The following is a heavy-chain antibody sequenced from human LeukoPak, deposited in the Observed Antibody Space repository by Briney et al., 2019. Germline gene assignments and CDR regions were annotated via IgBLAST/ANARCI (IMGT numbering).Heavy chain of an antibody. CDR2: IYYSGST. CDR3: ARDRGLPVVPAADAFDI. Sequence: PSETLSLTCTVSGGSISSYYWSWIRQPPGKGLEWIGYIYYSGSTNYNPSLKSRVTISVDTSRNQFSLKLSSVTAADTAVYYCARDRGLPVVPAADAFDIWGQGTMVTVSS. V-gene: IGHV4-59*01. D-gene: IGHD2-2*01. J-gene: IGHJ3*02. CDR1: GGSISSYY.